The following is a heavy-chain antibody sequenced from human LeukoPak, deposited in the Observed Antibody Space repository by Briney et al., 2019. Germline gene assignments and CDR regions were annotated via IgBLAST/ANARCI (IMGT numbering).Heavy chain of an antibody. V-gene: IGHV3-7*01. D-gene: IGHD2-21*02. CDR1: GFTPSGYW. CDR3: ASNRVVTASTYFDY. CDR2: IRQDGSAE. J-gene: IGHJ4*02. Sequence: GGSLRLSCAVSGFTPSGYWMSWVREAPGTGLEWVANIRQDGSAEYYVDSVKGRFTITRDNAKNSLYLQMNSRRAEDTAVYYCASNRVVTASTYFDYWGQGTLVTVSS.